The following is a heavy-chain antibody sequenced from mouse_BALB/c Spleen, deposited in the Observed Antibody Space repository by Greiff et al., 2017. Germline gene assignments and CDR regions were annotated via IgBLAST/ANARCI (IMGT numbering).Heavy chain of an antibody. J-gene: IGHJ3*01. CDR1: GYSITSGYY. CDR3: ATLLGVGFAY. V-gene: IGHV3-6*02. Sequence: EVQLQESGPGLVKPSQSLSLTCSVTGYSITSGYYWNWIRQFPGNKLEWMGYISYDGSNNYNPSLKNRISITRDTSKNQFFLKLNSVTTEDTATYYCATLLGVGFAYWGRGTLVTVSA. D-gene: IGHD4-1*01. CDR2: ISYDGSN.